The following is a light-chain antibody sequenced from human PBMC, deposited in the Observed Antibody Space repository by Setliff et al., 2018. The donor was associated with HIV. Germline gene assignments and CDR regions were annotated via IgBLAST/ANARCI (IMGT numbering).Light chain of an antibody. V-gene: IGKV3-20*01. Sequence: EIVLTQSPGTLSLSPGERATLSCRASQTISSNYLAWYQQKPGQAPRLLIYGASSRATGIPDRFSGSGSGTDFTLTISRLETEDVAVYYCQQYGSSSWTFGQGTKV. J-gene: IGKJ1*01. CDR2: GAS. CDR3: QQYGSSSWT. CDR1: QTISSNY.